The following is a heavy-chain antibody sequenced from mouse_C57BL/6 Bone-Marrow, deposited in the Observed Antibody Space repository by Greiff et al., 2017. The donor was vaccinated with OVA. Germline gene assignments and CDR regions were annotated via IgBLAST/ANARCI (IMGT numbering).Heavy chain of an antibody. CDR1: GYTFASYG. V-gene: IGHV1-81*01. CDR2: IYPRSGNT. D-gene: IGHD1-1*01. J-gene: IGHJ2*01. Sequence: QVQLQQSGAELARPGASVKLSCKASGYTFASYGISWVKQRTGQGLEWIGEIYPRSGNTYYNEKFKGKATLTADKSSSTAYMELRSLTSEDSAVYFCARYYYGSPFDYWGQGTTLTVSS. CDR3: ARYYYGSPFDY.